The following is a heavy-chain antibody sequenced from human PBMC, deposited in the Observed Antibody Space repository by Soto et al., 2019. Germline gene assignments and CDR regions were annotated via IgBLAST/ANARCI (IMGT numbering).Heavy chain of an antibody. J-gene: IGHJ6*02. CDR2: ISSSSSTI. CDR1: GFTFSSYS. Sequence: GGSLRLSCAASGFTFSSYSMNWVRQAPGKGLEWVSYISSSSSTIYYADSVKGRFTISRDNAKNSLYLQMNSLRDEDTAVYYCARXGTMTYELYYYYYGMDVWGQGTTVTVSS. D-gene: IGHD3-22*01. CDR3: ARXGTMTYELYYYYYGMDV. V-gene: IGHV3-48*02.